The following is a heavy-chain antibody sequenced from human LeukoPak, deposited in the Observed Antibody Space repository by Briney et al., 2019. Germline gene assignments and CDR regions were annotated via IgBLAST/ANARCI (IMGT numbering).Heavy chain of an antibody. V-gene: IGHV3-7*01. Sequence: GGSLRLSCAASGFTFSDFWLSWVRQAPGKGLEWVANIKQDGSEKYYVDSVKGRFTISRDNAKNSLYLQMNSLRAKDTAVYYCARGPVVVTARSGEFDYWGQGTLVTVSS. CDR2: IKQDGSEK. CDR3: ARGPVVVTARSGEFDY. D-gene: IGHD2-21*02. CDR1: GFTFSDFW. J-gene: IGHJ4*02.